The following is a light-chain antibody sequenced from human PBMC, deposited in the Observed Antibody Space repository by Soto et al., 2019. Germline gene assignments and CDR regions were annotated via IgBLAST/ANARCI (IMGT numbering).Light chain of an antibody. J-gene: IGLJ1*01. CDR2: DDN. V-gene: IGLV1-51*01. CDR1: SANIGGNS. Sequence: QSVLTQPPSVSAAPGQKVTISWAGSSANIGGNSVSWYQQLPGTAPKLLIYDDNKRPSGIPDRFSGSKSGTSATLGITGFQTGDGADYYCDSWDSRLSASVFGTGTKVTVL. CDR3: DSWDSRLSASV.